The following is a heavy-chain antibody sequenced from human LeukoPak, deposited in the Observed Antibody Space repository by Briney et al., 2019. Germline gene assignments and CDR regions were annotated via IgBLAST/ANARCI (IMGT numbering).Heavy chain of an antibody. CDR3: ARGITVTRGPFLFDY. Sequence: SETLSLTCAVYGGSFSGYYWSWIRQPPGKGLEWIGEINHSGSTNYNPSLKSRVTISVDTSKNQFSLKLSSVTAADTAVYYCARGITVTRGPFLFDYWGQGTLATVSS. D-gene: IGHD4-17*01. CDR1: GGSFSGYY. V-gene: IGHV4-34*01. J-gene: IGHJ4*02. CDR2: INHSGST.